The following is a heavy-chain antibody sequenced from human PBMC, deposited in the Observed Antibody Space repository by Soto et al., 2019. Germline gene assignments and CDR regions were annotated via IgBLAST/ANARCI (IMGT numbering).Heavy chain of an antibody. CDR1: GYTFSSYG. V-gene: IGHV1-18*01. J-gene: IGHJ4*02. CDR3: ARDKSSSGWSYYFDY. D-gene: IGHD6-19*01. CDR2: ISAYNGNT. Sequence: QVQLAQSGDEVKKAGASVKVSCKASGYTFSSYGISWVRQAPGQGLEWMGWISAYNGNTNYAQKLQGRVIMTTDTSTSTAYMELRSLRSDDTAVYYCARDKSSSGWSYYFDYWGQGTLVTVSS.